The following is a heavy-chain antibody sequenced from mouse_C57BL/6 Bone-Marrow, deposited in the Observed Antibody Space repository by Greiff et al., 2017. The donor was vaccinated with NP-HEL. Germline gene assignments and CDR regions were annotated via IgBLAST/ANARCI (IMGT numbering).Heavy chain of an antibody. J-gene: IGHJ2*01. CDR1: GYTFTNYW. CDR2: IYPGGGYT. D-gene: IGHD2-1*01. CDR3: ARRDGNYDDY. V-gene: IGHV1-63*01. Sequence: VKLMESGAELVRPGTSVKMSCKASGYTFTNYWIGWAKQRPGHGLEWIGDIYPGGGYTNYNEKFKGKATLTADKSSSTAYMQFSSLTSEDSAIYYCARRDGNYDDYWGQGTTLTVSS.